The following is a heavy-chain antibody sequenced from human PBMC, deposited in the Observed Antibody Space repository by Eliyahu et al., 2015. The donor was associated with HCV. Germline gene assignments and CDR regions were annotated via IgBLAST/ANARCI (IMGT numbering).Heavy chain of an antibody. CDR2: ILDNGVRS. Sequence: EVQLVESGGGLVQPGGSLRLSCSASGFSFGSYVMQWVRQAPGKGLESLASILDNGVRSFYADSVRGRFTISRDNSKSTLYLQMTNLRVEDTAVYYCVKIPWGEVVVVPAWGQGTLVTVST. J-gene: IGHJ5*02. D-gene: IGHD2-21*01. CDR1: GFSFGSYV. CDR3: VKIPWGEVVVVPA. V-gene: IGHV3-64D*08.